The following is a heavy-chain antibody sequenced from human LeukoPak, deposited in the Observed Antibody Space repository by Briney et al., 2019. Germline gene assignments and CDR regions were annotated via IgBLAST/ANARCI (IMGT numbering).Heavy chain of an antibody. CDR1: GGTFSSYA. CDR2: IIPIFGTA. CDR3: AGERYSGYGRYIWFDP. D-gene: IGHD5-12*01. J-gene: IGHJ5*02. Sequence: SVKVSCKASGGTFSSYAISWVRQAPGQGLEWMGGIIPIFGTANYAQKFQGRVTITADESTSTAYMELSSLRSEDTAVYYCAGERYSGYGRYIWFDPWGQGTLVTVSS. V-gene: IGHV1-69*01.